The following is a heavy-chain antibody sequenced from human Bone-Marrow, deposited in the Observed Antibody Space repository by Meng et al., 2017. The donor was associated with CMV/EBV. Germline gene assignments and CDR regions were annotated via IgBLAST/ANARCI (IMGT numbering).Heavy chain of an antibody. V-gene: IGHV1-2*02. Sequence: KAYGYTFTGYYMHWVRQAPGQGLEWMGWINPNSGGTNYAQKFQGRVTMTRDTSISTAYMELSRLRSDDTAVYYCARVRRTAAGGMDVWGQGTTVTVSS. J-gene: IGHJ6*02. CDR1: GYTFTGYY. D-gene: IGHD6-13*01. CDR3: ARVRRTAAGGMDV. CDR2: INPNSGGT.